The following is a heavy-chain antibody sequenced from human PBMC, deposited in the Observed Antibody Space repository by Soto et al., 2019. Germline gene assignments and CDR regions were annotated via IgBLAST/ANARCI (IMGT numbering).Heavy chain of an antibody. CDR2: IRVYNGNT. Sequence: GASVKVSCKASGYTFINYGISWVRQAPGQGLEWMGWIRVYNGNTNYAQNLQGRVTMTTDTSTSTAYMELRSLRSDDTAVYYCVRDLDGSGSYYTDYWGLGTLVTVSS. V-gene: IGHV1-18*04. CDR3: VRDLDGSGSYYTDY. J-gene: IGHJ4*02. D-gene: IGHD3-10*01. CDR1: GYTFINYG.